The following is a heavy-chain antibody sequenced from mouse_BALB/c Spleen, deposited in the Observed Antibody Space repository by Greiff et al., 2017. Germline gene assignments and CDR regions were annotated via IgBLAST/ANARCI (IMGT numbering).Heavy chain of an antibody. J-gene: IGHJ4*01. CDR3: ARWGNFAMDY. V-gene: IGHV5-4*02. CDR2: ISDGGSYT. CDR1: GFTFSDYY. Sequence: DVHLVESGGGLVKPGGSLKLSCAASGFTFSDYYMYWVRQTPEKRLEWVATISDGGSYTYYPDSVKGRFTISRDNAKNNLYLQMSSLKSEDTAMYYCARWGNFAMDYWGQGTSVTVSS.